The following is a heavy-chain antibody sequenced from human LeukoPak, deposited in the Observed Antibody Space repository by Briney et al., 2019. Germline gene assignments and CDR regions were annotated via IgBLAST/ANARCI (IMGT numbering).Heavy chain of an antibody. D-gene: IGHD1-26*01. J-gene: IGHJ6*03. V-gene: IGHV3-30*02. CDR2: IRYDGSNK. Sequence: GGSLRLSCAASGFTFSSYGMHWVRQAPGKGLEWVAFIRYDGSNKYYADSVKGRFTIPRDNSKNTLYLQMNSLRAEDTAVYYCAREGIGSYFYMDVWGKGTTVTISS. CDR3: AREGIGSYFYMDV. CDR1: GFTFSSYG.